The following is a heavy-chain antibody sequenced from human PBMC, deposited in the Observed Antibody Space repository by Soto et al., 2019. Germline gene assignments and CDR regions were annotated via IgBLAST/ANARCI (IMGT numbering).Heavy chain of an antibody. CDR3: ARVASLTVTTFYYYYYGMDV. CDR1: GGSISSGGYS. J-gene: IGHJ6*02. Sequence: SSETLSLTCAVSGGSISSGGYSWSWIRQPPGKGLEWIGYIYHSGSTYYNPSLKSRVTISVDRSKNQFSLKLSSVTAADTAVYYCARVASLTVTTFYYYYYGMDVWGQGTTVTV. CDR2: IYHSGST. D-gene: IGHD4-17*01. V-gene: IGHV4-30-2*01.